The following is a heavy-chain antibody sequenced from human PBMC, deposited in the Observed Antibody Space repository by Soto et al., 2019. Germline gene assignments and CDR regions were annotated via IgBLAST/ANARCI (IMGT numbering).Heavy chain of an antibody. CDR1: GDTISSYY. CDR3: AREGAYCSGGSCYTPTDAFDI. CDR2: IYYSGST. V-gene: IGHV4-59*01. D-gene: IGHD2-15*01. Sequence: SETLSLTCTVSGDTISSYYWSWIRQPPGKGLEWIGYIYYSGSTNYNPSLKSRVTISVDTSKNQFSLKLSSVTAADTAVYYCAREGAYCSGGSCYTPTDAFDIWGQGTMVTVS. J-gene: IGHJ3*02.